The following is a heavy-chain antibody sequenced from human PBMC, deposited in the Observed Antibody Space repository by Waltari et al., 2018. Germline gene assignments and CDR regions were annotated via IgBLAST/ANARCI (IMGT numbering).Heavy chain of an antibody. D-gene: IGHD6-19*01. CDR2: IENDGSKT. CDR1: GFTFSNSG. CDR3: AKYREQWLILDY. V-gene: IGHV3-30*02. Sequence: QVQLAESGGGVVQPGGSLRLSCAASGFTFSNSGMHWVRQAPGKGLEGVAFIENDGSKTYYADSVKGRYTVSRDNSKNTLYLQMNSLRPEETATYYCAKYREQWLILDYWGPGTLVTVSS. J-gene: IGHJ4*02.